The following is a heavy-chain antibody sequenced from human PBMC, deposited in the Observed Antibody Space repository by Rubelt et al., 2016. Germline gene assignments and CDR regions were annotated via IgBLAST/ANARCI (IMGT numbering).Heavy chain of an antibody. V-gene: IGHV4-34*01. J-gene: IGHJ6*03. CDR3: ARLPPSRPQYFYYYYKDV. CDR2: INHSGRT. CDR1: GGSFSGYY. Sequence: QVQLQQWGAGLLKPSETLSLNCAVYGGSFSGYYWSWIRRLPGKGLEWIGEINHSGRTNYNPSLKSGVSISVAPSKHHFSLKLSSVIAADPAVYHCARLPPSRPQYFYYYYKDVWGKGTTVTVSS.